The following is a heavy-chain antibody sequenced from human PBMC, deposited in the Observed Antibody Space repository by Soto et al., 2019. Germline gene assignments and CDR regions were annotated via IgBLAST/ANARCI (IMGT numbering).Heavy chain of an antibody. J-gene: IGHJ4*02. V-gene: IGHV4-59*01. D-gene: IGHD3-3*01. CDR1: GGSISTYY. CDR3: ARDGSGYDFWSGPYFFDY. Sequence: SETLSLTCTVSGGSISTYYWSWIRQPPGKGLEWIGYIYYNGRTNYNPSLESRVTISLDTSKSQFSLKLSSVSAADTAVYYCARDGSGYDFWSGPYFFDYWGPATLVTVSS. CDR2: IYYNGRT.